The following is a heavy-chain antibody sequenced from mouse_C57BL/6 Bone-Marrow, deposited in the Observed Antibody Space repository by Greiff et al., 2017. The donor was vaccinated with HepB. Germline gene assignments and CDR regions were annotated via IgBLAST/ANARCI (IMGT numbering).Heavy chain of an antibody. CDR1: GYTFTDYY. V-gene: IGHV1-19*01. J-gene: IGHJ1*03. Sequence: VQLQQSGPVLVKPGASVKMSCKASGYTFTDYYMNWVKQSHGKSLEWIGVINPYNGGTSYNQKLKGKATLTVDKFSSTAYMELNSLTSEESAVYYWARWEYYGSSYGYFDGWGTGTTVTVSS. CDR2: INPYNGGT. D-gene: IGHD1-1*01. CDR3: ARWEYYGSSYGYFDG.